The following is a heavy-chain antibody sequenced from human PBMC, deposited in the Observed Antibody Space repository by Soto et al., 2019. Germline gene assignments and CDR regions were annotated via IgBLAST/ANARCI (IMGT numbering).Heavy chain of an antibody. Sequence: QMAQSGAEVRKPGSSVKVSCKPSGGSLTSYPMAWVRQAPGQGFEWMGGIIPIHGTTEYAQKFQGRVTITSDESTNRATLELTGLTSEDTAVYYCARGWGLVSWGHGTLVNVSS. D-gene: IGHD3-16*01. CDR3: ARGWGLVS. V-gene: IGHV1-69*01. J-gene: IGHJ4*01. CDR2: IIPIHGTT. CDR1: GGSLTSYP.